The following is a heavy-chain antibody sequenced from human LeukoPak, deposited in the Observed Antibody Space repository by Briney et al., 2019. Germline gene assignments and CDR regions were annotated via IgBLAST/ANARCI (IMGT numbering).Heavy chain of an antibody. CDR2: IKQGGREE. V-gene: IGHV3-7*03. Sequence: SGGSLRLSCVASEFIFSDYWMSWVRQAAGKGMEWVANIKQGGREEKYVGSVKGRFAVSRDDAKGTLYLQMDSLSGDDTAVYYCARDNGGWFDSWGRGNVVTVSS. D-gene: IGHD3-10*01. CDR3: ARDNGGWFDS. J-gene: IGHJ5*01. CDR1: EFIFSDYW.